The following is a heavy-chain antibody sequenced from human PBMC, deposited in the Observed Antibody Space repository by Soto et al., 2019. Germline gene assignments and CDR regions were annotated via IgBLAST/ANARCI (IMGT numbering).Heavy chain of an antibody. D-gene: IGHD6-13*01. CDR1: GFTFSNYA. Sequence: LRLSCAASGFTFSNYAMSWVRQAPGKGLEWVSGISDSGGGTYHADSVKGRFTIIRDNFKNMLYLEMNSLRTEDTAVYYCARDPETSRWYRGFDYWGQGTLVTVSS. V-gene: IGHV3-23*01. J-gene: IGHJ4*02. CDR3: ARDPETSRWYRGFDY. CDR2: ISDSGGGT.